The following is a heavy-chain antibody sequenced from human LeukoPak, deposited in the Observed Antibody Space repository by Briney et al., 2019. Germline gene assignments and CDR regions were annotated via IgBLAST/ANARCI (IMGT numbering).Heavy chain of an antibody. D-gene: IGHD3-10*01. J-gene: IGHJ5*02. CDR1: GVSISSYY. CDR2: IHTSGST. Sequence: SETLSLTCTVSGVSISSYYWSWIRQPAGKGLEWIGRIHTSGSTNYNPSLKSRVTMSVDTAKNQFSLKLSSVTAADTAMYYCARGAYFTMVRGVLNNWFDPWGQGTLVTVSS. V-gene: IGHV4-4*07. CDR3: ARGAYFTMVRGVLNNWFDP.